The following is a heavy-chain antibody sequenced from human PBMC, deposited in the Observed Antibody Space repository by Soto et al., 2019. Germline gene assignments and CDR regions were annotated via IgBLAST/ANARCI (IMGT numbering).Heavy chain of an antibody. J-gene: IGHJ4*02. Sequence: GGSLRLSCAAYGYMFSNYAMNWVRQAPGKGLEWVSGISVSGGNTYNADSVEGRFTISRDNSKNTLYLQMNSLRAEDTAVYYCAKGRRQWLRSYYFDYWGQGALVTVSS. V-gene: IGHV3-23*01. CDR2: ISVSGGNT. D-gene: IGHD5-12*01. CDR3: AKGRRQWLRSYYFDY. CDR1: GYMFSNYA.